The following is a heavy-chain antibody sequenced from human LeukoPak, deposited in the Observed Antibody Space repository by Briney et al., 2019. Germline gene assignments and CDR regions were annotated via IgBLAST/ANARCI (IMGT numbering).Heavy chain of an antibody. V-gene: IGHV3-48*01. CDR2: ISSSSSTI. Sequence: GGSLRLSCAASGFTFSSYSMNWVRQAPGKGLEWVSYISSSSSTIYYADSVKGRFTISRDNAKNSLYLQMNSLRAEDTAVYYCARDSDTNYYYMDVWGKGTTVTVSS. CDR1: GFTFSSYS. CDR3: ARDSDTNYYYMDV. J-gene: IGHJ6*03.